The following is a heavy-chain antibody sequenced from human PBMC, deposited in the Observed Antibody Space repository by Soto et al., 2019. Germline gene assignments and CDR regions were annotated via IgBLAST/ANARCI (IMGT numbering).Heavy chain of an antibody. D-gene: IGHD3-3*01. CDR1: GGTFSSYA. V-gene: IGHV1-69*13. J-gene: IGHJ6*02. CDR2: IIPIFGTA. CDR3: ASGRIFGVANDYYYYGMDV. Sequence: SVKVSCKASGGTFSSYAISWVRQAPGQGLEWMGGIIPIFGTANYAQKFQGRVTITADESTSTAYMELSSLRSGDTAVYYCASGRIFGVANDYYYYGMDVWGQGTTVTVSS.